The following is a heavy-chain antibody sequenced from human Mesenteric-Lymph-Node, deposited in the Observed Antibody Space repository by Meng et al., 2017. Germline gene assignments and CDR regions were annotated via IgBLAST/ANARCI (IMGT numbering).Heavy chain of an antibody. V-gene: IGHV1-18*01. CDR2: ISAYNGNT. J-gene: IGHJ6*02. CDR1: GYTFTSYR. CDR3: ARVVELPSYYYYYYGMDV. Sequence: ASVKVSCKASGYTFTSYRISWVRQAPGQGLEWMGWISAYNGNTNYAQKLQGRVTMTTDTSTSTAYMELRSLRSDDTAVYYCARVVELPSYYYYYYGMDVWGQGTTVTVSS. D-gene: IGHD1-26*01.